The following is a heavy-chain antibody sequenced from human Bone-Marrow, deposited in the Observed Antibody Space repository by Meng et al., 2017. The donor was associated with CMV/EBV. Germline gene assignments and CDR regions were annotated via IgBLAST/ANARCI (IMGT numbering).Heavy chain of an antibody. V-gene: IGHV3-23*01. Sequence: GESLKISCASSGFTFMNYAMSWVRQAPGKGLEWVSSISGSGVNTYYADSVEGRFTISRDNSKNTLYLQMNSLRAEDTARYYCARGEGIVATTNNWFDPWGQGTRVTVYS. CDR3: ARGEGIVATTNNWFDP. J-gene: IGHJ5*02. CDR2: ISGSGVNT. CDR1: GFTFMNYA. D-gene: IGHD5-12*01.